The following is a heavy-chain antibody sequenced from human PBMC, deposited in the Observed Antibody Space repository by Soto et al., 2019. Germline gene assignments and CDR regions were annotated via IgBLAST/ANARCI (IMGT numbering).Heavy chain of an antibody. V-gene: IGHV1-24*01. CDR3: ATVTSGSGWYPGY. CDR2: FDPEDGET. CDR1: GYTFTSYA. Sequence: ASVKVSCKASGYTFTSYAMHWVRQAPGKGLEWMGGFDPEDGETIYAQKFQGRVTMTEDTSTDTAYMELSSLRSEDTAVYYCATVTSGSGWYPGYWGQGTLVTVSS. D-gene: IGHD6-19*01. J-gene: IGHJ4*02.